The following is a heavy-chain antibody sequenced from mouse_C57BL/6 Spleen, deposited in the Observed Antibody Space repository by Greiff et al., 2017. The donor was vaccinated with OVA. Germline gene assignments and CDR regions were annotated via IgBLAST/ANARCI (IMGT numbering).Heavy chain of an antibody. CDR3: TRDNGYDGYFDV. V-gene: IGHV5-9-1*02. D-gene: IGHD2-2*01. J-gene: IGHJ1*03. Sequence: EVQLVESGEGLVKPGGSLKLSCAASGFTFSSYAMSWVRQTPEKRLEWVAYISSGGDYIYYADTVKGRFTISRDNARNTLYLQMSSLKSEDTAMYYCTRDNGYDGYFDVWGTGTTVTVSS. CDR2: ISSGGDYI. CDR1: GFTFSSYA.